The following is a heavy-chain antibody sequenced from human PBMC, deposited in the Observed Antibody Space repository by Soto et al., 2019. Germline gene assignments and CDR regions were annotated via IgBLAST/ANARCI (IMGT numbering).Heavy chain of an antibody. CDR2: IDPSDSYT. D-gene: IGHD3-3*01. Sequence: GESLKISYKGSGYSFTSYWISWVRQMPGKGLEWMGRIDPSDSYTNYSPSFQGHVTISADKSISTAYLQWSSLKASDTAMYYCAGEGLLWDYYSVRAVGGKGTTVTVSP. CDR3: AGEGLLWDYYSVRAV. J-gene: IGHJ6*04. CDR1: GYSFTSYW. V-gene: IGHV5-10-1*01.